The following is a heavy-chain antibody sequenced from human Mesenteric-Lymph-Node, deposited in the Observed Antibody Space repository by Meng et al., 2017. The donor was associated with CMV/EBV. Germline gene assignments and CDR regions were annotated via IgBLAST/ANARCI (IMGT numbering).Heavy chain of an antibody. CDR2: IYSGGST. Sequence: GESLKISCAASGFTVSSNYMSWVRQAPGKGLEWVSVIYSGGSTYYADSVKGRFTISRDNSKNTLYLQMNSLRAEDTAVYYCARIIYDSSGYSIPFYYGMDVWGQGTTVTVSS. CDR1: GFTVSSNY. V-gene: IGHV3-66*02. CDR3: ARIIYDSSGYSIPFYYGMDV. J-gene: IGHJ6*02. D-gene: IGHD3-22*01.